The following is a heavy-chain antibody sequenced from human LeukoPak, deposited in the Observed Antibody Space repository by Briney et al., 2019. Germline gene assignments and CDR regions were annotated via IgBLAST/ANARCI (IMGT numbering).Heavy chain of an antibody. V-gene: IGHV3-74*01. D-gene: IGHD5-12*01. Sequence: GGSLRLSCAASGFSLSDYLMHWVRQAPGKGLVWVSRIKSDGTGAAYADSVKGRFTISRDNAKNTLYLQMNSLRVEDTTVYYCARSYGYTGYGGAFDIWGQGTMVTVSS. CDR3: ARSYGYTGYGGAFDI. CDR2: IKSDGTGA. CDR1: GFSLSDYL. J-gene: IGHJ3*02.